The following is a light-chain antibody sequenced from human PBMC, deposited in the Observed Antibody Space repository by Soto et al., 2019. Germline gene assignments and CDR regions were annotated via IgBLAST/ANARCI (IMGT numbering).Light chain of an antibody. CDR2: GNS. CDR3: QSYDSSLSGWV. V-gene: IGLV1-40*01. CDR1: SSNLWAGYD. Sequence: QSVLTQPPSVSGAPGQRVTISCTGSSSNLWAGYDVHWYQQLPGTAPKLLIYGNSNRPSGVPDRFSGSKSGTSASLAITGLQAEDEADYYCQSYDSSLSGWVFGGGTQLTVL. J-gene: IGLJ3*02.